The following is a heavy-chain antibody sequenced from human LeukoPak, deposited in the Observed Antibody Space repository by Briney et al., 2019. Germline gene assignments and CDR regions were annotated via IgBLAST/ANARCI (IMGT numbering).Heavy chain of an antibody. J-gene: IGHJ4*02. Sequence: GASVKVSCKASGYTFTNFDINWVRQATGQGLEWMGWMNPNSGNTGYAQKFQGRVTMTRNTSISTAYMELSSLRSEDTAVYYCARGRSLAKPDDYGDSVGYWGQGTLVTVSS. CDR1: GYTFTNFD. V-gene: IGHV1-8*01. CDR3: ARGRSLAKPDDYGDSVGY. CDR2: MNPNSGNT. D-gene: IGHD4-17*01.